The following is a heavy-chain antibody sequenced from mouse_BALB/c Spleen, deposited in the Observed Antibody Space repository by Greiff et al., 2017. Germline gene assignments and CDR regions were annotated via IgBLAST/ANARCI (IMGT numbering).Heavy chain of an antibody. CDR2: IYPGNVNT. Sequence: QVQLQQSGPELVKPGASVRISCKASGYTFTSYYIHWVKQRPGQGLEWIGWIYPGNVNTKYNEKFKGKATLTADKSSSTAYMQLSNLTSEDSAVYFCAGEGEDYAMDYWGQGTSVTVSS. V-gene: IGHV1S56*01. CDR1: GYTFTSYY. CDR3: AGEGEDYAMDY. J-gene: IGHJ4*01.